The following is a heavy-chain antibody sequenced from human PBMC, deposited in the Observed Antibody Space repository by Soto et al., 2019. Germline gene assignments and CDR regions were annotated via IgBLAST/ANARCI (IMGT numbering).Heavy chain of an antibody. V-gene: IGHV4-59*01. D-gene: IGHD3-10*01. CDR1: GGSISSYY. Sequence: PSETLSLTCTVSGGSISSYYWSWIRQPPGKGLEWIGYIYYSGSTNYNPSLKSRVTISVDTSKNQFSLKLSSVTAADTAVYYCARVWGGAFDCWGQGTMVTVSS. CDR2: IYYSGST. J-gene: IGHJ3*01. CDR3: ARVWGGAFDC.